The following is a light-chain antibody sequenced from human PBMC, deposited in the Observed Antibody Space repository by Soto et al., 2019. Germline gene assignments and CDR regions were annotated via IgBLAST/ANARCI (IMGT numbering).Light chain of an antibody. V-gene: IGLV2-23*01. Sequence: SDLTQPASVSGSPGQSITISCTGTNSDVGGYDFVSWYQQHPGKVPKLMIYEGNKRPSGVSNRFSGSKSGNTASLTISGLQAEDEADYYCCSYVGSSSVVFGGGTKLTVL. CDR1: NSDVGGYDF. CDR2: EGN. J-gene: IGLJ2*01. CDR3: CSYVGSSSVV.